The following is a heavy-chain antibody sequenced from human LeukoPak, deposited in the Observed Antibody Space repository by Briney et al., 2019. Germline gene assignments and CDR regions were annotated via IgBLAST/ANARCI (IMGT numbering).Heavy chain of an antibody. J-gene: IGHJ4*02. Sequence: GGSLRLSCAASGFTFSSYSMNWVRQAPGKGLEWVSSISSSSSYIYYADSVKGRFTISRDNAKNSLYLQMNSLRAEDTAVYYCARRFDYGGNTFDYWGQGTLVTVSS. CDR1: GFTFSSYS. CDR2: ISSSSSYI. V-gene: IGHV3-21*01. CDR3: ARRFDYGGNTFDY. D-gene: IGHD4-23*01.